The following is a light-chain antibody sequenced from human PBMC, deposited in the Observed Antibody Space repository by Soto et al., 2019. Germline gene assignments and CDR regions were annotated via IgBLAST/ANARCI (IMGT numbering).Light chain of an antibody. Sequence: DIQVTQSPPTLSASVGDRFTITFRSIQTISTWMAWYQQKPGKAPKLLVYDASTLQSGVASRFSGSGSGTEFTLIISGLQPDDSATYYCQQYTNTNNPWMFGQGTKVDI. V-gene: IGKV1-5*01. CDR1: QTISTW. CDR3: QQYTNTNNPWM. CDR2: DAS. J-gene: IGKJ1*01.